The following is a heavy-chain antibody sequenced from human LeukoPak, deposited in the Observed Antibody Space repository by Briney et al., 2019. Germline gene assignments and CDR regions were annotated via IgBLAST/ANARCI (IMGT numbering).Heavy chain of an antibody. CDR1: GVSISTYY. Sequence: SETLSLTCTVSGVSISTYYWSWIRQPPGKGLEWIGYIYHSGSTYYNPSLKSRVTISVDTSKNQFSLKLSSVTAADTAVYYCARTVPRILRSAGYFDYWGQGTLVTVSS. CDR3: ARTVPRILRSAGYFDY. D-gene: IGHD5-12*01. V-gene: IGHV4-59*12. J-gene: IGHJ4*02. CDR2: IYHSGST.